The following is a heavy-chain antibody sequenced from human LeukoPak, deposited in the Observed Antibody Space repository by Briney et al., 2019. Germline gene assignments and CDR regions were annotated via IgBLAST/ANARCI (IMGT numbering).Heavy chain of an antibody. D-gene: IGHD6-19*01. Sequence: ASVKVSCKASGYTFTSYAMNWVRQAPRQGLEWMGWINTNTENPTYAQGFTGRYVFSLDTSVSTAYLQISSLKAEDTAVYYCARDGGGGEELAVAGYFDYWGQGTLVTVSS. CDR2: INTNTENP. CDR1: GYTFTSYA. J-gene: IGHJ4*02. V-gene: IGHV7-4-1*02. CDR3: ARDGGGGEELAVAGYFDY.